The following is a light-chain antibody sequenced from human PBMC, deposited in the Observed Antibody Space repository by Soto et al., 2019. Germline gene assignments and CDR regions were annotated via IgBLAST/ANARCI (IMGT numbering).Light chain of an antibody. V-gene: IGKV1-9*01. CDR1: QGISSY. J-gene: IGKJ1*01. CDR3: QQYNWPPTWT. CDR2: AAS. Sequence: DIQLTRSTSFLSASVGDRVTITCRASQGISSYLAWYQQKPGKAPKLLIYAASTLQSGVPSRFSGSGSGTEFTLTISSLQSEDFAVYYCQQYNWPPTWTFGQGTKVDIK.